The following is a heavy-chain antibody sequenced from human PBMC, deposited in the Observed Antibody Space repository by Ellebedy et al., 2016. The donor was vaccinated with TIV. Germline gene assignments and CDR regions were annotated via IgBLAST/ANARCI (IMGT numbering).Heavy chain of an antibody. CDR2: NGSSSSTI. CDR3: ARAGIYSYGYSFDY. CDR1: GFTFRSYA. V-gene: IGHV3-48*02. J-gene: IGHJ4*02. D-gene: IGHD5-18*01. Sequence: GESLKISCAASGFTFRSYAMTWVRQAPGKGLEWISYNGSSSSTIYYADSVKGRFTISRDNAKNSLYLQMDSLRDEDTAVYYCARAGIYSYGYSFDYWGQGTLVTVSS.